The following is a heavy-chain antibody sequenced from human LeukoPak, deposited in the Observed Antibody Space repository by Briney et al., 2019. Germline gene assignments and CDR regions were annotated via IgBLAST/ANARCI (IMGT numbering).Heavy chain of an antibody. V-gene: IGHV3-30*04. CDR2: ISYDGSNK. Sequence: GGSLRLSCAASGFTFSSYALHWVRQAPGKGLEWVAVISYDGSNKYYADSVKGRFTTSRDNSKNTLYLQMNSLRAEDTAVYYCARDTHWLAYLFDYWGQGTLVTVSS. J-gene: IGHJ4*02. CDR3: ARDTHWLAYLFDY. CDR1: GFTFSSYA. D-gene: IGHD6-19*01.